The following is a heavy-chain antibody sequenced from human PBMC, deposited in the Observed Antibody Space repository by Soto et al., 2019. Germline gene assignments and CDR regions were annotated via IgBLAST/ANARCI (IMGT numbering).Heavy chain of an antibody. CDR3: SRGPAYIDGWRTFDL. V-gene: IGHV4-61*08. CDR2: TYYNGDT. J-gene: IGHJ5*02. CDR1: DDSFRGAEYY. Sequence: NPSETLSLTCTVSDDSFRGAEYYWSWIRQPLGKGPEWIGYTYYNGDTKYNPALRSRVTMSEDTSKNQFSLRLSSVTAADTAVYFCSRGPAYIDGWRTFDLWGRGILVPASS. D-gene: IGHD6-19*01.